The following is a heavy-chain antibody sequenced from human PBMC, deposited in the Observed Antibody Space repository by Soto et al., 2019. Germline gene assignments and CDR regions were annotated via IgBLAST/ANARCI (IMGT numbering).Heavy chain of an antibody. J-gene: IGHJ4*02. CDR2: IWYDGRNK. CDR3: ARSEGKSSSALFGY. Sequence: PGGSLRLSCAASGFTFSSYGMHWVRQAPGKGLEWVAVIWYDGRNKYYADSVKGRFTISRDNSKNTLYLQMNSLRAEDTAVYYCARSEGKSSSALFGYWGQGTLVTVSS. D-gene: IGHD6-6*01. CDR1: GFTFSSYG. V-gene: IGHV3-33*01.